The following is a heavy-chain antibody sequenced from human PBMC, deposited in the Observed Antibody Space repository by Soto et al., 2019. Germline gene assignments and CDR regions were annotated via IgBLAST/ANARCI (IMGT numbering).Heavy chain of an antibody. J-gene: IGHJ4*02. CDR1: GGTFNTYP. D-gene: IGHD2-2*01. Sequence: QVQLVQSGAEVKKPGSSVKVSCKTSGGTFNTYPISWVRQAPGQGLEWMGTIIPILDIANYAQKFQGRVTITANKSTSTGNMELSSVESEDTAVYYCARGQRGVVVAPAALPSPVDYWGQGTLVTVSS. V-gene: IGHV1-69*02. CDR2: IIPILDIA. CDR3: ARGQRGVVVAPAALPSPVDY.